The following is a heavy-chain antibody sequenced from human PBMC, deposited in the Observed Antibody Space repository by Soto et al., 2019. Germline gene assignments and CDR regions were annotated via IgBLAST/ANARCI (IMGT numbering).Heavy chain of an antibody. J-gene: IGHJ3*02. CDR3: AKRFAYSSGLDGFDI. CDR2: ISGNGGTT. V-gene: IGHV3-23*01. Sequence: PGGFLGLPYAASGFIFSSYAMTWVRQGPGKGLEWVSGISGNGGTTYYADSVKGRFIISRDNSKNTLFLQMNSLRAEDSATYYCAKRFAYSSGLDGFDIWGQGTMVTVS. D-gene: IGHD6-19*01. CDR1: GFIFSSYA.